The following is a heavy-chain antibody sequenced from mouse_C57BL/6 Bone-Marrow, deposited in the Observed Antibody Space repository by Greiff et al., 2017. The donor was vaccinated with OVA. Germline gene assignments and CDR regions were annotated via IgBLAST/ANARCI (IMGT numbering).Heavy chain of an antibody. CDR1: GFTFSDYG. V-gene: IGHV5-17*01. Sequence: EVMLVESGGGLVKPGGSLKLSCAASGFTFSDYGMHWVRQAPEKGLEWVAYISSGSSTIYYADTVKGRFTISRDNAKNTLFLQMTSLRSEDTAMYYCARGDGRIFFAYWGQGTLVTVSA. J-gene: IGHJ3*01. D-gene: IGHD1-1*01. CDR3: ARGDGRIFFAY. CDR2: ISSGSSTI.